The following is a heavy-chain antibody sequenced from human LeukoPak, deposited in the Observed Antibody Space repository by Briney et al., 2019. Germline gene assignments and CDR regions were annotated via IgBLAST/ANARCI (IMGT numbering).Heavy chain of an antibody. CDR2: ISRSGSSI. CDR1: EFSVGSNY. D-gene: IGHD6-19*01. CDR3: ARRVIAVGLDY. J-gene: IGHJ4*02. V-gene: IGHV3-48*03. Sequence: GGPLRLSCAASEFSVGSNYMTWVRQAPGKGLEWVSYISRSGSSIDYADSVKGRFTISRDNAKNSLYLQMNSLRAEDTAVYYCARRVIAVGLDYWGQGTLVTVSS.